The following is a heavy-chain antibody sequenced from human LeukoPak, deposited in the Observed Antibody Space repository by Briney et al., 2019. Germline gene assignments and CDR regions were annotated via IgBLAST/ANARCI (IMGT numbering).Heavy chain of an antibody. Sequence: ASVKVSCKVSGYTLTELPMHWVRQAPGKGLEWMGGFDPEDGETIYAQRFQGRVTMTEDTSTDTAYTELSSLRSEDTAVYYCAIGRARYYDWLLLDYWCQGTLVTVAS. J-gene: IGHJ4*02. CDR1: GYTLTELP. V-gene: IGHV1-24*01. D-gene: IGHD3-9*01. CDR3: AIGRARYYDWLLLDY. CDR2: FDPEDGET.